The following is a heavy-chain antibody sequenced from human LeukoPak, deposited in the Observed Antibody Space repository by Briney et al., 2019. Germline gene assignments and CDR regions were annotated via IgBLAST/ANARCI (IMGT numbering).Heavy chain of an antibody. J-gene: IGHJ4*02. V-gene: IGHV3-9*01. D-gene: IGHD5-18*01. CDR3: ARDRRLLDY. Sequence: GGSLRLSCAASGFTFDDYAMHWVRQAPGKGLEWVSGISWNSGSIGYADSVKGRFTISRDNAKNSLYLQMNSLRAEDTALYYCARDRRLLDYWGQGTLVTVSS. CDR2: ISWNSGSI. CDR1: GFTFDDYA.